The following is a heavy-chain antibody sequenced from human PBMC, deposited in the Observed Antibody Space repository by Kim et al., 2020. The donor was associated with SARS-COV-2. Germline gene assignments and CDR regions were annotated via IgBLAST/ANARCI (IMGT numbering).Heavy chain of an antibody. CDR3: ARGIGYSSRIFDY. Sequence: GGSLRLSCAASGFTFSSYWMSWVRQAPGKGLEWVANIKQDGSEKYYVDSVKGRFTISRDNAKNSLYLQMNSLRAEDTAVYYCARGIGYSSRIFDYWGQGTLVTVSS. CDR1: GFTFSSYW. J-gene: IGHJ4*02. CDR2: IKQDGSEK. V-gene: IGHV3-7*01. D-gene: IGHD6-13*01.